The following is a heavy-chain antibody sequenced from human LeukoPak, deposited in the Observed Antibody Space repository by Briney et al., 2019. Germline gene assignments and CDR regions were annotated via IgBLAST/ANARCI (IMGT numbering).Heavy chain of an antibody. V-gene: IGHV3-48*02. CDR2: ISSSSSTI. J-gene: IGHJ4*02. Sequence: GGSLRLSCAASGFTFSSYSMNRVRQAPGKGLEWVSYISSSSSTIYYADSVKGRFTISRDNAKNSLYLQMNSLRDEDTAVYYCAIGVGSSWLVRYYFDYWGQGTLVTVSS. D-gene: IGHD6-13*01. CDR1: GFTFSSYS. CDR3: AIGVGSSWLVRYYFDY.